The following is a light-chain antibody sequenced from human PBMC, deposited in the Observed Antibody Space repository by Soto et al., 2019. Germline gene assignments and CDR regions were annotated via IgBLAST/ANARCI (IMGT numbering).Light chain of an antibody. V-gene: IGKV1-39*01. CDR1: QSISSY. CDR3: QQSYSNPLT. J-gene: IGKJ1*01. CDR2: AAS. Sequence: DIQMTQSPSSLSASVGDRVTITWGASQSISSYLNWYQQKPGKAPKLLMYAASSLQSGVPSRFSGSGSGTDLTLTISSLQPEDFATYYCQQSYSNPLTFGQGTQVDIK.